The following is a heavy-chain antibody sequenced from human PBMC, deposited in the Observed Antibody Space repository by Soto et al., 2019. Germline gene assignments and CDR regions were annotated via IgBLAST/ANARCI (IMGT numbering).Heavy chain of an antibody. CDR3: SGGVGDAF. D-gene: IGHD1-26*01. Sequence: EVHLVESGGGLVQTGGSLRLSCAIFESTVSRDWMNWVRQAPGKGLEWVAHINQDGSEKYYVDSVKGRFTISRDNAKKSLYLKMNSLRPADTAMYYGSGGVGDAFWGQGTLVTVSS. J-gene: IGHJ4*02. CDR1: ESTVSRDW. CDR2: INQDGSEK. V-gene: IGHV3-7*04.